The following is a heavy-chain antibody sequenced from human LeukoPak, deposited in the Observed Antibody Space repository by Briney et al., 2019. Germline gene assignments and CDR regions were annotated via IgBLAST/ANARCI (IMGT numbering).Heavy chain of an antibody. CDR2: IYYSGGT. D-gene: IGHD1-26*01. CDR1: GGSISSYY. V-gene: IGHV4-59*01. Sequence: SETLSLTCTVSGGSISSYYWSWIRQPPGKGLEWIGYIYYSGGTNYNPSLKSRVTISVDTSKNQFSLKLSSVTAADTAVYYCARSRAGTDYWGQGTLVALSS. J-gene: IGHJ4*02. CDR3: ARSRAGTDY.